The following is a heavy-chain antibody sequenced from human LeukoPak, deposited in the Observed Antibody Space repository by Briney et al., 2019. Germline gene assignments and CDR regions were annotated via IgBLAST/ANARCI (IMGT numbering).Heavy chain of an antibody. Sequence: GASVKVSCKASGYTFTVYYMHLVRQAPGQGLEWMGWINPNSGGTNYAQKFQGRVTMTRDTSISTAYMELSRLRSDDTAVYYCARARAYGFTYYYGMDVWGQGTTVIVSS. CDR1: GYTFTVYY. J-gene: IGHJ6*02. V-gene: IGHV1-2*02. D-gene: IGHD3-10*01. CDR2: INPNSGGT. CDR3: ARARAYGFTYYYGMDV.